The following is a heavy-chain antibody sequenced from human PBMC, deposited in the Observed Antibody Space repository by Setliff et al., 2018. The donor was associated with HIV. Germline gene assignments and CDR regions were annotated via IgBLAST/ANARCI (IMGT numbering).Heavy chain of an antibody. CDR1: GYSFINYG. Sequence: GASVKVSCKASGYSFINYGTSWVRQAPGQGLEWMGGFDPEDGETIYAQKFQGRVTMTEDTSTDTAYMELSSLRSEDTAVYYCATDSSHGYSSSWGRGGLAFDIWGQGTMVTVSS. J-gene: IGHJ3*02. CDR2: FDPEDGET. D-gene: IGHD6-13*01. CDR3: ATDSSHGYSSSWGRGGLAFDI. V-gene: IGHV1-24*01.